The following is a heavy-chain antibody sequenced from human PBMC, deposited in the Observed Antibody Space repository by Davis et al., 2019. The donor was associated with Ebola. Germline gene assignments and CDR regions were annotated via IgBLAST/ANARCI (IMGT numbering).Heavy chain of an antibody. D-gene: IGHD6-6*01. CDR2: IYYSGST. CDR1: GDSISSYY. J-gene: IGHJ5*02. Sequence: SETLSLTCTVSGDSISSYYWSWIRQPPGKGLEWIGYIYYSGSTNYNPSLKSRVTISVDTSKNPFSLKLSSVTAADTAVYYCARGPRRGYSSSSRNWFDPWGQGTPVTVSS. CDR3: ARGPRRGYSSSSRNWFDP. V-gene: IGHV4-59*12.